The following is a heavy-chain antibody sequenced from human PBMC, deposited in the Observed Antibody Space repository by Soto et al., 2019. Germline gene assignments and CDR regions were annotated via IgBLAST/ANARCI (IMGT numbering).Heavy chain of an antibody. CDR1: GYTFTSYY. D-gene: IGHD6-6*01. V-gene: IGHV1-46*01. Sequence: ASVKVSCKASGYTFTSYYMHWVRQAPGQGLEWMGIINPSGGSTSYAQKFQGRVTMTRDTSTSTVYMELSSLRSEDTAVYYCARPIAAHAFYYYYGMDVWGQGTTVTVYS. CDR3: ARPIAAHAFYYYYGMDV. CDR2: INPSGGST. J-gene: IGHJ6*02.